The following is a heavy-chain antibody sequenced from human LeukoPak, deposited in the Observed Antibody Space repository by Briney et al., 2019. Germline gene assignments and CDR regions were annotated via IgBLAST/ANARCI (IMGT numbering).Heavy chain of an antibody. Sequence: GASVKVSCKASGYTFTDYYMHWVRQAPGQGLEWMGWINPNSGSIKYGEKFQGRVTMTRDTSISTAYMELSRLRSDDTAVYYCARSARVDWFGVRGSWFDPWGQGTLVTVSS. CDR1: GYTFTDYY. CDR3: ARSARVDWFGVRGSWFDP. CDR2: INPNSGSI. D-gene: IGHD3-10*01. J-gene: IGHJ5*02. V-gene: IGHV1-2*02.